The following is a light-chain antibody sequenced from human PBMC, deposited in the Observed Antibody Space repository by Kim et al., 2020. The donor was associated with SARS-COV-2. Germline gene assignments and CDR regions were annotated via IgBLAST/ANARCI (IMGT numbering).Light chain of an antibody. CDR3: QQRSNWPRT. CDR1: QGVSSY. V-gene: IGKV3-11*01. CDR2: DAS. Sequence: VSPGERATITCRASQGVSSYLAWYQQKPGQAPRLLIYDASNRDTGIPARFSGSGSGTDFTLTISSLEPEDFAVYYCQQRSNWPRTFGQGTKVDIK. J-gene: IGKJ1*01.